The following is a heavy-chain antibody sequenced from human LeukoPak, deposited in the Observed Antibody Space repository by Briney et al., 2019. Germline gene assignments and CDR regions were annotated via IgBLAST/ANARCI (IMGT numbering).Heavy chain of an antibody. CDR2: INPNSGGT. Sequence: ASVKVSCKASGYTFTGYYMHWVRQAPGQGLEWMGWINPNSGGTNYAQKFQGRVTMTRDTSISTAYMELSRLRSDDTAVYYCARDQGSGWSEKADYWGQGTLVTVFS. D-gene: IGHD6-19*01. V-gene: IGHV1-2*02. CDR3: ARDQGSGWSEKADY. CDR1: GYTFTGYY. J-gene: IGHJ4*02.